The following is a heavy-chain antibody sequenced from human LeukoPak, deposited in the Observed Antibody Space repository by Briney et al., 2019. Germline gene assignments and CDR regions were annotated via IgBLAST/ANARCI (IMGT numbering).Heavy chain of an antibody. CDR1: GFTFSSYS. J-gene: IGHJ4*02. D-gene: IGHD6-13*01. CDR2: ISSSSSYI. CDR3: ARDLAAAALYYFDY. Sequence: PGGSLRLSCAASGFTFSSYSMNWVRQAPGKGLEWVSSISSSSSYIYYADSVKGRFTISRDNAKNSLYLQMNSLRAEDTAVNYCARDLAAAALYYFDYWGQGTLVTVSS. V-gene: IGHV3-21*01.